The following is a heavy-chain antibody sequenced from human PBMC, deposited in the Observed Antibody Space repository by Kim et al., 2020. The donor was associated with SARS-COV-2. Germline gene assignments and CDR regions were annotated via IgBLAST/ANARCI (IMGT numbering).Heavy chain of an antibody. V-gene: IGHV4-4*07. D-gene: IGHD2-21*02. CDR2: IYTSGST. J-gene: IGHJ6*02. CDR3: ARSGLRGEYCGGDCYTPPRV. CDR1: GGSISSYY. Sequence: SETLSLTCTVSGGSISSYYWSWIRQPAGKGLEWIGRIYTSGSTNYNPSLKSRVTMSVDTSKNQFSLKLSSVTAADTAVYYCARSGLRGEYCGGDCYTPPRVWGQGATGTVSS.